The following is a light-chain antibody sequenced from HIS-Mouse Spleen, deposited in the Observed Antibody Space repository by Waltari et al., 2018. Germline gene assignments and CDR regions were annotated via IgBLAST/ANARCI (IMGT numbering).Light chain of an antibody. J-gene: IGLJ3*02. Sequence: SYELTQPPSVSVSPGQTARITCSGDALPKKYAYWYQKKSGQAPVLVIYEDSKRPSGIAERFSGSSSGTMATFTISGAQVEDEADYYCYSTDSSGNHWVFGGGTKLTVL. CDR2: EDS. CDR3: YSTDSSGNHWV. V-gene: IGLV3-10*01. CDR1: ALPKKY.